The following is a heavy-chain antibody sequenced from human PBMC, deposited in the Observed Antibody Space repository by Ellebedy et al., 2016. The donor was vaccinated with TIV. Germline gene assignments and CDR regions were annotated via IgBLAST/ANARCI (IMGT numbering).Heavy chain of an antibody. D-gene: IGHD3-10*01. J-gene: IGHJ4*02. V-gene: IGHV3-30*04. CDR3: VRDMGSGGSYNYYFDY. Sequence: GGSLRLSXAASQFTFSSYAMHWVRQSPGKGLEWVAHISYDGSRKDYADSVKGRFTISRDNSRKTLWLQMGSLRAEDTATYYCVRDMGSGGSYNYYFDYWGQGTLVTVSS. CDR2: ISYDGSRK. CDR1: QFTFSSYA.